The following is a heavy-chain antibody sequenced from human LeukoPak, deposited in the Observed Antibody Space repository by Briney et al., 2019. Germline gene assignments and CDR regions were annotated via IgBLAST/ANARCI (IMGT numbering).Heavy chain of an antibody. D-gene: IGHD6-13*01. J-gene: IGHJ4*02. CDR1: GGSISSGSYY. V-gene: IGHV4-61*02. CDR3: ARGQQLEGYYFDY. CDR2: IYTSGST. Sequence: SQTLSLTCTVSGGSISSGSYYWSWIRQPAGRGLEWIGRIYTSGSTDYNPSLKSRVTISADTSKNQFSLKLSSVTAADTAVYYCARGQQLEGYYFDYWGQGTLVTVSS.